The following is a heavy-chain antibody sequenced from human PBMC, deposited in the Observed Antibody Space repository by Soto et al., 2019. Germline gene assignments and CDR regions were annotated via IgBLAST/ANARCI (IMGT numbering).Heavy chain of an antibody. V-gene: IGHV4-31*03. CDR2: IYYSGST. CDR3: ARAEKVRGVIFSPFDPTS. J-gene: IGHJ4*02. CDR1: GGSISSGGYY. D-gene: IGHD3-10*01. Sequence: QVQLQESGPGLVKPSQTLSLTCTVSGGSISSGGYYWSWIRQHPGKGLEWIGYIYYSGSTYYNPSLKSRVTISVATSKNQFSLKLSSVTAADTAVYYCARAEKVRGVIFSPFDPTSWGQGTLVTVSS.